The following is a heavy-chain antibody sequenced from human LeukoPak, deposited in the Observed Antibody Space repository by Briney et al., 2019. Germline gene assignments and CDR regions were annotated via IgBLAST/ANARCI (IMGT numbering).Heavy chain of an antibody. CDR3: ARDGVRSRRSRWYSGSAPDYYYYGMDV. Sequence: GGSLRLSCAASGFTFSSYAMSWVRQAPGKGLEWVSAISGSGGSTYYADSVKGRFTISRDNSKNTLYLQMNSLRAEDTAVYYCARDGVRSRRSRWYSGSAPDYYYYGMDVWGQGTTVTVSS. J-gene: IGHJ6*02. V-gene: IGHV3-23*01. CDR1: GFTFSSYA. CDR2: ISGSGGST. D-gene: IGHD1-26*01.